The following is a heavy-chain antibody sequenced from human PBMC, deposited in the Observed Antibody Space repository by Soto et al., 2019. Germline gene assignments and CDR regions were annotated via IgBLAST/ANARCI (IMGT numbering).Heavy chain of an antibody. D-gene: IGHD4-17*01. CDR1: GFTFDDFA. Sequence: EVQLVESGGGVVRPGGSLRLSCVASGFTFDDFAMSWVRQVPGKGLEWVSGITWNGRNTGHVDSVKGRFTISRDNAKNSLYLQMNSLRAEDTAFYYRARVGAWLDGEYLGGDAFDIWGQGTMVTVSS. V-gene: IGHV3-20*04. CDR3: ARVGAWLDGEYLGGDAFDI. J-gene: IGHJ3*02. CDR2: ITWNGRNT.